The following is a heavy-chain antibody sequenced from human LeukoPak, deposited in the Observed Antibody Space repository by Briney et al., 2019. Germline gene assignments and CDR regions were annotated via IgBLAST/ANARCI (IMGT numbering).Heavy chain of an antibody. CDR2: ISYDGTRQ. CDR1: GFTFSSYG. J-gene: IGHJ4*02. V-gene: IGHV3-30*18. CDR3: AKEQRMTTVIFPVDS. Sequence: GGSLRLSCAASGFTFSSYGMHWVRQTPGKGLEWVAVISYDGTRQYYADSVKGRFTISKDNSKNTLYLQMNSLRAEDTAVYYCAKEQRMTTVIFPVDSWGQGTLVTVSS. D-gene: IGHD4-17*01.